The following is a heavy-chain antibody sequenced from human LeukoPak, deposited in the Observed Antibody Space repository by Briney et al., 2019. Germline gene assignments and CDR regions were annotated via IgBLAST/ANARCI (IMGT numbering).Heavy chain of an antibody. CDR1: GGSISSYY. CDR3: ARDPLRSSFDP. J-gene: IGHJ5*02. CDR2: IYTSGST. D-gene: IGHD2-15*01. Sequence: SETLSLTCTVSGGSISSYYWSWIRQPPGKGLEWIGYIYTSGSTNYNPFLKSRVTISVDTSKNQFSLKLSSVTAADTAVYFCARDPLRSSFDPWGQGILVTVSS. V-gene: IGHV4-4*09.